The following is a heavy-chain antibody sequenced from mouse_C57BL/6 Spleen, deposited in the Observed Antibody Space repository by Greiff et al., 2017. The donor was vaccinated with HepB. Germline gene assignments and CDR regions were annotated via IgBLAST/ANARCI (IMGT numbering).Heavy chain of an antibody. CDR1: GYTFTDYE. V-gene: IGHV1-15*01. CDR2: IDPETGGT. Sequence: VQLQESGAELVRPGASVTLSCKASGYTFTDYEMHWVKQTPVHGLEWIGAIDPETGGTAYNQKFKGKAILTADKSSSTAYMELRSLTSEDSAVYYCTRGAPGYWGQGTTLTVSS. J-gene: IGHJ2*01. CDR3: TRGAPGY. D-gene: IGHD3-1*01.